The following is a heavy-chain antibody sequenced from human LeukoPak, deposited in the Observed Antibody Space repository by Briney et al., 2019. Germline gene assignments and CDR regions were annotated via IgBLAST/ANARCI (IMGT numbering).Heavy chain of an antibody. J-gene: IGHJ6*02. CDR3: VKDRLITMVRGVTGMDV. CDR1: GFTFSSYA. D-gene: IGHD3-10*01. V-gene: IGHV3-64D*09. CDR2: ISSYGDGT. Sequence: AGSLRLSCSASGFTFSSYAMHWVRQAPGKGLECVSVISSYGDGTYYADSVKGRFTVSRDNSKNTLYLQMSSLRAEDTAVYYCVKDRLITMVRGVTGMDVWGQGTTVTVSS.